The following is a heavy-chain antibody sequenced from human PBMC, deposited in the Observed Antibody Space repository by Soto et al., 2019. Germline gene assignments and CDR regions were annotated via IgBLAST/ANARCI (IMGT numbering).Heavy chain of an antibody. Sequence: GGSLRLSCAASGFTFSSYGMHWVRQTPGKGLEWVAVIWYNGGNQYYADSVKGRFTISRDNSKSTLYLQMNSLRAEDTAVYYCARPTYSSTWDGVYFDYWGQGTQVTVSS. D-gene: IGHD6-13*01. CDR1: GFTFSSYG. CDR2: IWYNGGNQ. V-gene: IGHV3-33*01. CDR3: ARPTYSSTWDGVYFDY. J-gene: IGHJ4*02.